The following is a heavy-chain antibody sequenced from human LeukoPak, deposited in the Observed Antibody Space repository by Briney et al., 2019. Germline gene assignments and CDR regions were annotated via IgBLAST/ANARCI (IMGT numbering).Heavy chain of an antibody. D-gene: IGHD4-23*01. V-gene: IGHV3-23*01. CDR1: GFTFSSYA. J-gene: IGHJ4*02. CDR3: AKDFGGNPFDY. CDR2: ISGNGVTT. Sequence: GGSLRLSCAASGFTFSSYAMSWVRQAPGKGLEWVSAISGNGVTTYYADSVKGRFTVSRDNSKTTMYLQMNSVRAEDTAVYFCAKDFGGNPFDYWGQGTLVTVSS.